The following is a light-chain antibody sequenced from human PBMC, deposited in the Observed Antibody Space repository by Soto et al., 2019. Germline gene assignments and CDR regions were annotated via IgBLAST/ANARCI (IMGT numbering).Light chain of an antibody. V-gene: IGLV2-14*01. CDR2: EVS. Sequence: QSALTQPASVSGSPGQSITISCTGTSGDVGGFYYVSWYQQVPGKAPKLLISEVSNRPSGVSSRFSGSKSGNTASLTISGLQAEDEGDYYCSSSTAGGSIFGSGTKLTVL. CDR1: SGDVGGFYY. CDR3: SSSTAGGSI. J-gene: IGLJ1*01.